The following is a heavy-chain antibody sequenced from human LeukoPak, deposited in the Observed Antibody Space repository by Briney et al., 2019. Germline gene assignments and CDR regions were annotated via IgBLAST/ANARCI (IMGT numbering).Heavy chain of an antibody. Sequence: PSETLSLTCTVSGDSISGYYWSWIRQPPGKGLEWIGYIYYTGSHNYNPSLKSRVTISVDKSKNQFSLKLSAVTAADASVSYCAREAHSGSLNWFDLWGQGTVVTVSS. V-gene: IGHV4-59*01. D-gene: IGHD3-10*01. CDR3: AREAHSGSLNWFDL. J-gene: IGHJ5*02. CDR2: IYYTGSH. CDR1: GDSISGYY.